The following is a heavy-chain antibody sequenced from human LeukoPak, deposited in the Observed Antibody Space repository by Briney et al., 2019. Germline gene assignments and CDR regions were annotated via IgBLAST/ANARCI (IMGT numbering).Heavy chain of an antibody. J-gene: IGHJ3*02. D-gene: IGHD2-21*02. CDR3: ARETTAAGLGAFDI. V-gene: IGHV3-53*01. Sequence: GGSLRLSCAASGFTVSTKFMSWVRQAPGKGLEWVSVIYSVGTTYYADSVRGRFTISRDNSKNTLYLQMNSLGADDTAVYYCARETTAAGLGAFDIWGQGTMVTVSS. CDR1: GFTVSTKF. CDR2: IYSVGTT.